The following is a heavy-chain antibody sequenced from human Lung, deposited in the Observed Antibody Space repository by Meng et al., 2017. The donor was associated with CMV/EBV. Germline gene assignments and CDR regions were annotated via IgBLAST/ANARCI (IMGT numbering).Heavy chain of an antibody. CDR1: GFSFDDYG. V-gene: IGHV3-30*02. J-gene: IGHJ4*02. CDR3: AKDLLLFGGPNAYFDQ. Sequence: SXAASGFSFDDYGMHWVRQTPGKGLEWVAFIRHDGTNKFYGDSVKGRFTISRDNSKNTVYLQMNSLRPEETAVYYCAKDLLLFGGPNAYFDQWGQGXLVTVSS. D-gene: IGHD3-16*01. CDR2: IRHDGTNK.